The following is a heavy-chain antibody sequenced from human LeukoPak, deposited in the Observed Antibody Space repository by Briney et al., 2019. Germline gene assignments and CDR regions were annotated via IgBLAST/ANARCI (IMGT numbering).Heavy chain of an antibody. V-gene: IGHV1-2*02. J-gene: IGHJ5*02. Sequence: ASVKVSCKASGYTFTSYGISWVRQAPGQGLEWMGWINPNSGGTNYAQKFQGRVTMTRDTSISTAYMELSRLRSDDTAVYYCARDRGLRFLEWLSPFDPWGQGTLVTVSS. CDR2: INPNSGGT. CDR3: ARDRGLRFLEWLSPFDP. CDR1: GYTFTSYG. D-gene: IGHD3-3*01.